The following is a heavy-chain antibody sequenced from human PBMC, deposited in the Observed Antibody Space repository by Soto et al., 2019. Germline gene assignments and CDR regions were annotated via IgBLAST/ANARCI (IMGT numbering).Heavy chain of an antibody. CDR2: ISYYSGSI. D-gene: IGHD1-26*01. Sequence: PGGSLRLSCAASGFTVSNYAIHWVRQVPGKGLEWVSGISYYSGSIGYADSAKGRFTISRDNSNNRLYLRMKSLRVEDTATYYCAQEEWRGGSYHYWGQGTRVTVSS. J-gene: IGHJ4*02. V-gene: IGHV3-9*01. CDR3: AQEEWRGGSYHY. CDR1: GFTVSNYA.